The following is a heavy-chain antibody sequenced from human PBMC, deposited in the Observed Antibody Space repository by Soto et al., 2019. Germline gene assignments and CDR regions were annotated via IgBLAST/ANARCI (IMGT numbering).Heavy chain of an antibody. CDR2: VIPIQGTA. CDR3: AKSVVFVDHAYMDV. V-gene: IGHV1-69*08. J-gene: IGHJ6*03. D-gene: IGHD2-21*01. CDR1: GGSFTSYI. Sequence: QVQLVQSGAEVKKPGSSVKVSCEASGGSFTSYIFTWVRQAPGQGLEWMGSVIPIQGTANYALKFQDRVTITADKSTNTVYMELRSLRPEDTALYYCAKSVVFVDHAYMDVWGKGTTVTVSS.